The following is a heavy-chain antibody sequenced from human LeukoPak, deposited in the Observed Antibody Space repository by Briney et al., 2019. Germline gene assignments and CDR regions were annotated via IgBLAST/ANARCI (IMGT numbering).Heavy chain of an antibody. CDR2: IYPRGST. D-gene: IGHD3-10*01. Sequence: SETLSLTCAVSGGSISSGSYSWSWIRQPPGKGLEWIGYIYPRGSTYYNPSLNSRVILSLDKSANQFSLNLSSVTAADTAVYYWARFPPGGRGNYLNFWGKETLVTVS. CDR3: ARFPPGGRGNYLNF. V-gene: IGHV4-30-2*01. CDR1: GGSISSGSYS. J-gene: IGHJ4*02.